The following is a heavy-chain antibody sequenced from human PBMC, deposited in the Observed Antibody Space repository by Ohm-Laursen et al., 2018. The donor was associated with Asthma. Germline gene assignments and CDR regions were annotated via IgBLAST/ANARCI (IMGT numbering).Heavy chain of an antibody. J-gene: IGHJ1*01. CDR2: ISTASTFI. CDR3: ARIGPERELPGREYSLHH. V-gene: IGHV3-21*01. D-gene: IGHD1-26*01. CDR1: GYTFSRYS. Sequence: SLRLSCAASGYTFSRYSIHWIRQAPGKGLEWVASISTASTFIYYADSVRGRFTTSRDNARNLVFLQMDSLRAEDTALYYCARIGPERELPGREYSLHHWGEGTLVTVSS.